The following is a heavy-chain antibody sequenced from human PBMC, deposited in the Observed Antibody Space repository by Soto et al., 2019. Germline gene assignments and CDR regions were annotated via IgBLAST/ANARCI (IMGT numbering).Heavy chain of an antibody. J-gene: IGHJ4*02. CDR3: ASYIEGNGGRGS. Sequence: QVQLQESGQGLVKPSETLSLTCAVSSGSLTGQDWSWIRQPPGKGLEWIGQIVNSGIARYNPSLQSRVAISIDTSKNHFALRLSSVTPADTAVYYCASYIEGNGGRGSWVQGHLVTVSS. D-gene: IGHD4-17*01. CDR1: SGSLTGQD. CDR2: IVNSGIA. V-gene: IGHV4-4*09.